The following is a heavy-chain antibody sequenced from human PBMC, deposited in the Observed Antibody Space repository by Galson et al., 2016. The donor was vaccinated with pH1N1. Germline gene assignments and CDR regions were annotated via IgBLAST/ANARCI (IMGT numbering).Heavy chain of an antibody. J-gene: IGHJ4*02. V-gene: IGHV5-51*01. CDR1: GGTFISHW. CDR3: ARQPNTMTTIDF. Sequence: QSGAEVKKPGESLKISCRGSGGTFISHWIAWVRQKPGSGLEWMGIIYPGDSDTRYSPSFQGQVTISADKSINTAYLQWTSLKASDTAMYFCARQPNTMTTIDFWGQGTLVTVSS. CDR2: IYPGDSDT. D-gene: IGHD3-3*01.